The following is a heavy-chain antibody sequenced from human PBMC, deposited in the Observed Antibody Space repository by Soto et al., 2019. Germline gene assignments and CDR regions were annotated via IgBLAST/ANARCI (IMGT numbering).Heavy chain of an antibody. D-gene: IGHD3-10*01. J-gene: IGHJ4*02. V-gene: IGHV3-30-3*01. Sequence: GGSLRLSCAASGFTFSSYAMHWVRQAPGKGLEWVAVISYDGSNKYYADSVKGRFTISRDNSKNTLYLQMNSLRAEDTAVYYCASHPRAMVRGVSLDYWGQGT. CDR3: ASHPRAMVRGVSLDY. CDR1: GFTFSSYA. CDR2: ISYDGSNK.